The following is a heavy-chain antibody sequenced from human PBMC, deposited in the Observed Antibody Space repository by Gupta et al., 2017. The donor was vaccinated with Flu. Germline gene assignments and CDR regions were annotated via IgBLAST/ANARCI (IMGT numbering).Heavy chain of an antibody. D-gene: IGHD5-18*01. Sequence: EVQLVDSVGGLVTPRASLRLSCSASGFPFLRYSMNWVRQAPGKGLEWVSSIISSSSYRYYADSVKGRINISRDKAKKARYLQMNRRRAEDTAVYYCARDIGKGYTDMVSLYWGQGTLVTVSS. CDR3: ARDIGKGYTDMVSLY. J-gene: IGHJ4*02. CDR2: IISSSSYR. V-gene: IGHV3-21*01. CDR1: GFPFLRYS.